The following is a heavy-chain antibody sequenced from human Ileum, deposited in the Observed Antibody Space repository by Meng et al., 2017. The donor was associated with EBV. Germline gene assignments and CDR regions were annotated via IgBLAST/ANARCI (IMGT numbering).Heavy chain of an antibody. CDR2: IYYSGTT. Sequence: QLRRQGSGPGLVKPSETLSLTCSVSGGSFSSRKYYWGWIRQPPGKALEWIASIYYSGTTYYNPSLQSRVSISVDKSKNQVSLNMTSMTAADTAVYYCASRELAPFDYWGQGTLVTVSS. CDR3: ASRELAPFDY. CDR1: GGSFSSRKYY. J-gene: IGHJ4*02. V-gene: IGHV4-39*07. D-gene: IGHD1-26*01.